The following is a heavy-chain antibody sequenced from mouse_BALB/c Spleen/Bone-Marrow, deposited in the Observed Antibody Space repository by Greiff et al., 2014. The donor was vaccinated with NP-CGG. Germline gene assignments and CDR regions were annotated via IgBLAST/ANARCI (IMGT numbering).Heavy chain of an antibody. CDR3: AKKYGKGGDY. CDR1: GYTFTGYW. V-gene: IGHV1-61*01. CDR2: IDPSDSET. Sequence: VKLQESGAELVRPGASVKLSCKASGYTFTGYWMNWVKQRPGQGLGWIGMIDPSDSETHYNQMFKDKATLSVDKSSSTAYMQLSSLTSDDSAVYYCAKKYGKGGDYWGQGTTLTVSS. J-gene: IGHJ2*01. D-gene: IGHD2-10*02.